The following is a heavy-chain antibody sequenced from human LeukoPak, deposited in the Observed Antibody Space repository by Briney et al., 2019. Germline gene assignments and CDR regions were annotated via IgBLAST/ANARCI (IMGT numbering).Heavy chain of an antibody. V-gene: IGHV1-69*04. Sequence: SVKVSCKASGGTFSSYAISWVRQAPGQGLEWMGRIIPILGIANYAQKFQGRVTITADKSTSTAYMEPSSLRSEDTAVYYCASSFTAMVPHHYYYGMDVWGQGTTVTVSS. J-gene: IGHJ6*02. CDR3: ASSFTAMVPHHYYYGMDV. CDR2: IIPILGIA. CDR1: GGTFSSYA. D-gene: IGHD5-18*01.